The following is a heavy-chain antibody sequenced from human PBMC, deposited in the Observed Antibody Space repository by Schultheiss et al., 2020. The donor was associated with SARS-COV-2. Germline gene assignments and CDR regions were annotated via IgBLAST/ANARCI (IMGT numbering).Heavy chain of an antibody. V-gene: IGHV4-38-2*02. CDR3: ARAAAAGFVRDDD. CDR1: GYSISSGYY. CDR2: IYHSGST. J-gene: IGHJ4*02. Sequence: SETLSLTCTVSGYSISSGYYWGWIRQPPGKGLEWIGSIYHSGSTYYNPSLKSRVTISVDTSKNQFSLKLSSVTAADTAVYYCARAAAAGFVRDDDWGQGTRGPGSS. D-gene: IGHD6-13*01.